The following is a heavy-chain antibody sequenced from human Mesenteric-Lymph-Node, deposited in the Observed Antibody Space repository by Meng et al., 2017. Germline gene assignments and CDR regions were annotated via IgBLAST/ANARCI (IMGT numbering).Heavy chain of an antibody. CDR2: ISGDGTTT. D-gene: IGHD1-26*01. CDR3: IGTGSAGY. Sequence: GESLKISCAASGLSVRSNFMSWVRQAPGKGLVWVSRISGDGTTTMYADSVKGRFTVSRDNAKNTVYLQMNSLRGEDTAIYYCIGTGSAGYWGQGTLVTVSS. V-gene: IGHV3-74*03. J-gene: IGHJ4*02. CDR1: GLSVRSNF.